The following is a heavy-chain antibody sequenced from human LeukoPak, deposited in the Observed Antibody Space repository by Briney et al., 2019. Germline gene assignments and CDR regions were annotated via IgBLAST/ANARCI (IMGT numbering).Heavy chain of an antibody. D-gene: IGHD2-2*01. CDR1: GFTFNNYA. J-gene: IGHJ4*02. CDR2: IWYDGSKT. V-gene: IGHV3-33*08. CDR3: ARDDCSTTPCYAY. Sequence: GGSLRLSCVASGFTFNNYAMSWVRQAPGKGLEWVAAIWYDGSKTSYTDSVKGRFTVSRDISKNTVYLQMNGLKAEDTAVYYCARDDCSTTPCYAYWGQGTLVTVSS.